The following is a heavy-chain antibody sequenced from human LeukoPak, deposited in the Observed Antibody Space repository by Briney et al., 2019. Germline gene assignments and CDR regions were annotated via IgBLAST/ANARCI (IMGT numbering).Heavy chain of an antibody. J-gene: IGHJ4*02. CDR1: GGSFSGYY. V-gene: IGHV4-34*01. CDR3: ARLCSWLVRGAQADY. Sequence: PSETLSLTCAVYGGSFSGYYWSWLRQPPGKGLEWIGEINHSGSTNYNPSLKSRVTISVDTSKNQFSLKLSSVTAADTAVYYCARLCSWLVRGAQADYWGQGTLVTVSS. CDR2: INHSGST. D-gene: IGHD6-19*01.